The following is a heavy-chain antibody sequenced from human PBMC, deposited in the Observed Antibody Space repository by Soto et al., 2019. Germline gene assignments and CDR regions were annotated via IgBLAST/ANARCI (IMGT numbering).Heavy chain of an antibody. J-gene: IGHJ6*03. CDR3: AKLEYIVAAFYYYYYMDV. CDR1: GFTFSNSA. D-gene: IGHD5-12*01. V-gene: IGHV3-23*01. CDR2: ISGSAANT. Sequence: GGSLRLSCAASGFTFSNSAMSWVRQAPGKGLEWVSSISGSAANTYYADSVKGRFTISRDNSKNTLYVQMNSLRAEDTALYYCAKLEYIVAAFYYYYYMDVWGKGTTVTVSS.